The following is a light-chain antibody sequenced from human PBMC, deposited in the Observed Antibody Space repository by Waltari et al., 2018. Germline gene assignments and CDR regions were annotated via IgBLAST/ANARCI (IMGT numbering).Light chain of an antibody. Sequence: QAVVTQEPSLTVSPGGTVTLTCGSSTGVVTSGHYPYWFQQKPGQAPRTLIYDTTNKHSWTPARFSASLLGGKAALTLSAAQPDDEADYYCLLSYSGARVFGGGTKLTVL. CDR2: DTT. V-gene: IGLV7-46*01. CDR1: TGVVTSGHY. CDR3: LLSYSGARV. J-gene: IGLJ2*01.